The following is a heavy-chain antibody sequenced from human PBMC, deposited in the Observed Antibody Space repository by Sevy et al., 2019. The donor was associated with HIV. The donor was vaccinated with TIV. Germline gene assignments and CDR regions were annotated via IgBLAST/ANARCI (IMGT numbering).Heavy chain of an antibody. V-gene: IGHV3-48*02. CDR2: ISGSGSTI. Sequence: GESLKISCVASGVTFRTHSMNWVRQAPGKGLEWISFISGSGSTISYADSVKGRFTVTRDNAQNSLSLQMNSLRDEDTAVYYCAREPGYSSSSDFYYYGMDVWGQGTTVTVSS. CDR1: GVTFRTHS. CDR3: AREPGYSSSSDFYYYGMDV. J-gene: IGHJ6*02. D-gene: IGHD6-6*01.